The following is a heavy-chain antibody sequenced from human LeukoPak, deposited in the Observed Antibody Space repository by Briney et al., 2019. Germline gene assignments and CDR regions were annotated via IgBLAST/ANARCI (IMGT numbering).Heavy chain of an antibody. V-gene: IGHV4-4*07. CDR3: ARTGSSSLYYYGMDV. Sequence: SETLSLTCTVSGGSISSYYWSWIRQPAGKGLEWIGRIYTSGSTNYNPSLKSRVTMSVDTSKNQFSLKLSSVTAADTAVYYRARTGSSSLYYYGMDVWGQGTTVTVSS. CDR1: GGSISSYY. J-gene: IGHJ6*02. D-gene: IGHD6-6*01. CDR2: IYTSGST.